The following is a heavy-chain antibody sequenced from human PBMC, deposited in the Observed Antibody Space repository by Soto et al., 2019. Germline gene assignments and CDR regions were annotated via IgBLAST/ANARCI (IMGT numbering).Heavy chain of an antibody. V-gene: IGHV2-5*02. J-gene: IGHJ4*02. Sequence: QITLKESGPTLVRPSQTLTLTCTFSGFSLSTSGVGVGWIRQPPGKALEWLALIYWDDDKRYRPSLKSRLTTTKDTSKNQVVLTLTNVDPVDTATYSCAHRAATTDSYYFDYWGQGTLITVSS. CDR1: GFSLSTSGVG. CDR2: IYWDDDK. D-gene: IGHD1-1*01. CDR3: AHRAATTDSYYFDY.